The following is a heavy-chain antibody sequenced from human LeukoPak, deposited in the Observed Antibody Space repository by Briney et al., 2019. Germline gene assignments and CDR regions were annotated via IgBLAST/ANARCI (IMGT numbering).Heavy chain of an antibody. CDR2: INQDGSEK. V-gene: IGHV3-7*01. J-gene: IGHJ4*02. CDR3: AKNGEEFDY. CDR1: GFTFSSYA. D-gene: IGHD4-17*01. Sequence: GRSLRLSCAASGFTFSSYAMHWVRQAPGKGLEWVANINQDGSEKYYVDSVKGRFTISRDNAKSSLYLQMNSLRAEDAAVYYCAKNGEEFDYWGQGTLVTVSS.